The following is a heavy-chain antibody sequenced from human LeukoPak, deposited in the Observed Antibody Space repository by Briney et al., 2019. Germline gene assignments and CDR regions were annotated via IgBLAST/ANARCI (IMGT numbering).Heavy chain of an antibody. Sequence: GGSLRLSCAASGFTFSIYSMNWVRQAPGKGLEWVSYISSSSSTIYYADSVKGRFTISRDNAKNSLYLQMNSLRAEDTAVYYCARDLSYGYVLSYYFDYWGQGTLVTVSS. CDR1: GFTFSIYS. D-gene: IGHD5-18*01. CDR3: ARDLSYGYVLSYYFDY. V-gene: IGHV3-48*01. J-gene: IGHJ4*02. CDR2: ISSSSSTI.